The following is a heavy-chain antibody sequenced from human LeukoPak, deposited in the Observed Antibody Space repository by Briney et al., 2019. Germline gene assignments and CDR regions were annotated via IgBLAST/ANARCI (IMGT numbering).Heavy chain of an antibody. V-gene: IGHV3-30-3*01. D-gene: IGHD3-3*01. CDR1: GFTFSSYA. J-gene: IGHJ4*02. CDR2: ISYDGSNK. Sequence: GGSLRLSCAASGFTFSSYAVHWVRQAPGRGLEWVAVISYDGSNKYYADSAKGRFSISRDNSKNTLYLQMNSLRAEDTAVYYCARRYDGFDYWSQGTLVTVSS. CDR3: ARRYDGFDY.